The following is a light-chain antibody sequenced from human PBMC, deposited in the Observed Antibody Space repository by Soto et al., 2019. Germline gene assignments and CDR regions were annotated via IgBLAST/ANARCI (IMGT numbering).Light chain of an antibody. Sequence: DVVLTQSPLFLPVTLGQPASISCRSSQSLVYSDGDTFLSWFQQRPGQSPRRLIYKVSNRDTGVPVRFSGSGSGTDFTQKISRVEAEDVGVYFCMQAIYWPFTFGPGTKVDIK. CDR1: QSLVYSDGDTF. CDR2: KVS. CDR3: MQAIYWPFT. J-gene: IGKJ3*01. V-gene: IGKV2-30*01.